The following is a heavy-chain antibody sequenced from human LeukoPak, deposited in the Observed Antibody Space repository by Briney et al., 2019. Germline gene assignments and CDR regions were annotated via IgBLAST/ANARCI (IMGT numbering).Heavy chain of an antibody. Sequence: PGGSLRLSCVGSGFTFSDYCMSWIRQAPGKGLEWVSYMCRSVSSIYHADSVRGRFTISRDNAKNSLSLQMNSLRAEDTAVYYCARDSGFSVWEMATIYFDYWGQGTLVTVSS. D-gene: IGHD5-24*01. CDR3: ARDSGFSVWEMATIYFDY. CDR1: GFTFSDYC. V-gene: IGHV3-11*04. J-gene: IGHJ4*02. CDR2: MCRSVSSI.